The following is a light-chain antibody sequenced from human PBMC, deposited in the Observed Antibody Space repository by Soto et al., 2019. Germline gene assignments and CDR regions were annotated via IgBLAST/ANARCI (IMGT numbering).Light chain of an antibody. Sequence: EVVLTQSPGTLSLSPGERATISCRASQTVTSNYLAWYQQKPGQAPRLLIYGASSRATDIPHRFSGSGSGTDFTLTISRLEPEDFALYYCQQYLSLPVTFGQGTKLEIK. CDR1: QTVTSNY. J-gene: IGKJ2*01. CDR3: QQYLSLPVT. V-gene: IGKV3-20*01. CDR2: GAS.